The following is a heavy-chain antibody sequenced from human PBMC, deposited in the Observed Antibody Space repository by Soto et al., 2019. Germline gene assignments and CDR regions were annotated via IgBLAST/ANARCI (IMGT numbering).Heavy chain of an antibody. V-gene: IGHV1-69*13. CDR1: GGTFSSYA. J-gene: IGHJ4*02. Sequence: ASVKVSCKASGGTFSSYAISWVRQAPGQGLEWMGGIIPIFGTANYAQKFQGRVTITADESTSTAYMELSSLRSEDTAVYYCASSMDYYDSSGLYYFDYWGQGTLVTV. CDR3: ASSMDYYDSSGLYYFDY. D-gene: IGHD3-22*01. CDR2: IIPIFGTA.